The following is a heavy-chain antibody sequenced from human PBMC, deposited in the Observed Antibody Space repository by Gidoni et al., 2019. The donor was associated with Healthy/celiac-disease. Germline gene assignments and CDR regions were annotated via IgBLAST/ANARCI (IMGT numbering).Heavy chain of an antibody. CDR1: GGSISSYY. D-gene: IGHD3-10*01. CDR2: IYYSGRT. Sequence: QVQLQESGPGLVKPSETLSRTCTVSGGSISSYYWSWIRQPQGKGLEWFGYIYYSGRTNYPPSLTSRVTISVATSKNQFSLKLSSVPAADTAVYYCARDTGPGSVSLDWGQGTLVTVSS. V-gene: IGHV4-59*01. CDR3: ARDTGPGSVSLD. J-gene: IGHJ4*02.